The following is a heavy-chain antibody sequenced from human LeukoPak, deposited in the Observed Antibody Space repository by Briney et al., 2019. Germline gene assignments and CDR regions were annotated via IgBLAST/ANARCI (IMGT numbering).Heavy chain of an antibody. D-gene: IGHD1-1*01. Sequence: SGGSLRLSCAASGFTFSSYWMSWVRQAPGKGLEWVVNINQDGSEKYYVDPVKGRFTISRDNAKNSLSLQMNSLRAEDTAVYYCARGKTTSGMSAGYWGQGTLVTVSP. J-gene: IGHJ4*02. CDR1: GFTFSSYW. V-gene: IGHV3-7*03. CDR3: ARGKTTSGMSAGY. CDR2: INQDGSEK.